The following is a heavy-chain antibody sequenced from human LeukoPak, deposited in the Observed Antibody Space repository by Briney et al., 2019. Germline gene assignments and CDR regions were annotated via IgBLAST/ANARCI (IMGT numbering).Heavy chain of an antibody. D-gene: IGHD5-12*01. CDR2: IYYTGNT. CDR3: ARLHSGYDEYYGMDV. Sequence: SETLSLTCTVSGDSVSGYYWSWLRQPPGKGLEWIAYIYYTGNTNYNPSLKSRATISVDTSKNQFSLKLTSVTAADTAVYYCARLHSGYDEYYGMDVWGQGTTVTVSS. CDR1: GDSVSGYY. V-gene: IGHV4-59*02. J-gene: IGHJ6*02.